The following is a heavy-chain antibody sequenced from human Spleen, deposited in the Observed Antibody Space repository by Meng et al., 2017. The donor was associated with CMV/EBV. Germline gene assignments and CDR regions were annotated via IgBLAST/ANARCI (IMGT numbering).Heavy chain of an antibody. Sequence: SGYTFTGYYMHWVRQAPGQGLEWMGWINPNSGGTNYAQKFQGRVTMTRDTSISTAYMELSRLRSDDTAVYYCARDQGGATREEGSDYRGQGTLVTVSS. J-gene: IGHJ4*02. CDR3: ARDQGGATREEGSDY. D-gene: IGHD1-26*01. V-gene: IGHV1-2*02. CDR2: INPNSGGT. CDR1: GYTFTGYY.